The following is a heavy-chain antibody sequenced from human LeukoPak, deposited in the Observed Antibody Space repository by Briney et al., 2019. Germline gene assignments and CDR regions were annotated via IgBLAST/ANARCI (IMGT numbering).Heavy chain of an antibody. CDR3: ARDIGTTGAFDI. J-gene: IGHJ3*02. CDR1: GGSFSGYY. Sequence: SETLSLTCAVYGGSFSGYYWSWIRQPPGKGLEWIGEINHSGSTNYNPSLKSRVTISVDTSKNQFSLKLSSVTAADTAVYYCARDIGTTGAFDIWGQGTMVTVSS. D-gene: IGHD1-7*01. V-gene: IGHV4-34*01. CDR2: INHSGST.